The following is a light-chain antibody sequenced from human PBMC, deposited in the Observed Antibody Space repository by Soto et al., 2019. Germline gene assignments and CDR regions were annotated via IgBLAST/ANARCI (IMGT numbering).Light chain of an antibody. J-gene: IGKJ2*01. CDR2: AAS. V-gene: IGKV1-9*01. CDR1: QGISSY. Sequence: IQLTQSPSSLSASVGDRVTISCRASQGISSYLAWYQQKPGKAPKLLIYAASTLQSGVPSRFSGSGSGTDFTLTISSLQPEDFANYYCQQLNSYPHTFGQGTKLEIK. CDR3: QQLNSYPHT.